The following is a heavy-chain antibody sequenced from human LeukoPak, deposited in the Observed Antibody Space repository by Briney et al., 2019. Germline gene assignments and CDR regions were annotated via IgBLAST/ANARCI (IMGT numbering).Heavy chain of an antibody. CDR2: ISSSGSDI. CDR3: RRDRVANWDMGDALDI. Sequence: GGSLRLSCAASGFTFSTYSMNWVRQAPGKGLEWVSSISSSGSDIYYADSVKGRFAISRDYTKNSLYLQMNSLTADDTAVYYCRRDRVANWDMGDALDISGQGTMVTVSS. J-gene: IGHJ3*02. D-gene: IGHD7-27*01. V-gene: IGHV3-21*01. CDR1: GFTFSTYS.